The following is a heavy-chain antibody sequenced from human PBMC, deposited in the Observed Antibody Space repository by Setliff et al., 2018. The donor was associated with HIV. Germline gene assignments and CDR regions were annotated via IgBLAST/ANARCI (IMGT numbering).Heavy chain of an antibody. CDR3: ARLSLSLVRGIINSGDRFFDY. CDR2: IYYSGTT. D-gene: IGHD3-10*01. J-gene: IGHJ4*02. V-gene: IGHV4-39*01. Sequence: SSETLSLTCSVSGGFIKSSSDYWGWIRQPPGKGLEWIASIYYSGTTYYNPSLKSRVTISVDTSKNQFSLKLSSVTAADTAVYYCARLSLSLVRGIINSGDRFFDYWGQGSLVTVSS. CDR1: GGFIKSSSDY.